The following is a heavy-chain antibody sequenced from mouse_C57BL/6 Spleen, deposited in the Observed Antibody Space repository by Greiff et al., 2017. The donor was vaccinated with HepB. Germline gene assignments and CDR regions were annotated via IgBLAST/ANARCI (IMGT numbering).Heavy chain of an antibody. CDR2: INPNNGGT. CDR1: GYTFTDYN. CDR3: AKVETAQATYVDY. Sequence: EVQLQQSGPELVKPGASVKMSCKASGYTFTDYNMHWVKQSHGKSLEWTGYINPNNGGTSYNQKFKGKATLTVDKSSSTAYMELRSRKSGDGAVYYCAKVETAQATYVDYWSQGTTLTVSS. J-gene: IGHJ2*01. V-gene: IGHV1-22*01. D-gene: IGHD3-2*02.